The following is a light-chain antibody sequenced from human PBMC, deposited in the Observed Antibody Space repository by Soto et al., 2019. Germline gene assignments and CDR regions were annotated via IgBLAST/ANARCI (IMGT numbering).Light chain of an antibody. CDR2: DVS. J-gene: IGLJ2*01. Sequence: QSALTQPRSVSGSPGQSVTICCTGTSSDVGGYNYVSWYQQHPGKAPKLMIYDVSKWPSGVPDRFSGSKSGNTASLTIFGLQAEDEADYYCCSYAGSYTEVFGVGTKVTVL. V-gene: IGLV2-11*01. CDR3: CSYAGSYTEV. CDR1: SSDVGGYNY.